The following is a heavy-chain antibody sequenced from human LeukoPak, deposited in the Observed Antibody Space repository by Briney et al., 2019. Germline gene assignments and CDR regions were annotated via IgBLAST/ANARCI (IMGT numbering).Heavy chain of an antibody. J-gene: IGHJ6*03. Sequence: GGSLRLSCGASGFTFSDHWMHWVRQAPGKGLVWVSGIDTDGSTTRYADSVKGRFTISRDNSKNTLYLQMNSLRAEDTAVYYCASGSGSYRTPYYYMDVWGTGTTVTVSS. CDR1: GFTFSDHW. V-gene: IGHV3-74*01. CDR2: IDTDGSTT. D-gene: IGHD3-10*01. CDR3: ASGSGSYRTPYYYMDV.